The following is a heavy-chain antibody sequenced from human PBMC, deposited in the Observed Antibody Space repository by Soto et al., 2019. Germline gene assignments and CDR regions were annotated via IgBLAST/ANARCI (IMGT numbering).Heavy chain of an antibody. V-gene: IGHV1-18*01. Sequence: QVQLVQSETEVKKPGASVKVSCKASGYVFTNYAITWVRQAPGQGLEWMGWVSGYTGNTKYAQKFQDRVTMTTDTSTSTVYMELXXXRSXXXXVXYXXXXXXXXXXXXGVDXWGQGTTVFVSS. J-gene: IGHJ6*02. CDR2: VSGYTGNT. CDR3: XXXXXXXXXXXGVDX. CDR1: GYVFTNYA.